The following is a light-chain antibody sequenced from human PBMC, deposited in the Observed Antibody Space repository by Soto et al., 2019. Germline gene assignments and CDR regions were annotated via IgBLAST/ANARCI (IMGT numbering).Light chain of an antibody. V-gene: IGKV3-11*01. CDR1: QRVSSY. CDR3: QQRTNWGIT. CDR2: DAS. J-gene: IGKJ5*01. Sequence: EIVLTQSPPTLSLSPGERATLSCSASQRVSSYLAWYQQKHGQAPRLLXYDASNRATGIPARFSGSVSGTDCTITISSLQKEDGAVYYCQQRTNWGITFGQGTRLEIK.